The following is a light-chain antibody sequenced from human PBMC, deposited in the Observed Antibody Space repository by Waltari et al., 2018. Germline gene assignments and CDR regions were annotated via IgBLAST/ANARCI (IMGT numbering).Light chain of an antibody. Sequence: DIQMTQSPFSLSAYVGDRVTITCRTRQSISIYVKWYQHKPGNAPKVLISGANTLESGVPSRFTGSWSGTEFTLTINNVQPEDIATYYCQQSFSIPYTFGQGT. J-gene: IGKJ2*01. CDR1: QSISIY. V-gene: IGKV1-39*01. CDR3: QQSFSIPYT. CDR2: GAN.